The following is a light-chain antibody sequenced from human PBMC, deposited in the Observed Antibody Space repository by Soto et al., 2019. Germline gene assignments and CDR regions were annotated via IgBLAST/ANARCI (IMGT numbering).Light chain of an antibody. Sequence: DILMTQSPSTLSVSVGERATLTCRASQSVRSNLTWYQQKPGQAPKLLIYGASTRHTGIPARFSGSGSGTEFTLTISSLQSEDFATYYCQQCNSWPHKFGGGTKVDIK. CDR1: QSVRSN. J-gene: IGKJ4*02. V-gene: IGKV3-15*01. CDR3: QQCNSWPHK. CDR2: GAS.